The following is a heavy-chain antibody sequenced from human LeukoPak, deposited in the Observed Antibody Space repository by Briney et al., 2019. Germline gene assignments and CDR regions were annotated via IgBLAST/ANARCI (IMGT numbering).Heavy chain of an antibody. D-gene: IGHD4-23*01. Sequence: WXRQPPGXGLEWIGEINHSGSTNYNPSLKSRVTISVDTSKNQFSLKLSSVTAADTAVYYCARAQYGGNSYYDYWGQGTLVTVSS. CDR2: INHSGST. V-gene: IGHV4-34*01. CDR3: ARAQYGGNSYYDY. J-gene: IGHJ4*02.